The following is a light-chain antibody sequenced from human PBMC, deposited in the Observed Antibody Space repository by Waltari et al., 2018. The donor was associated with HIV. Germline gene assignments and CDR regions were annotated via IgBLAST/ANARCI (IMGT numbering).Light chain of an antibody. CDR2: EVD. V-gene: IGLV2-14*01. CDR3: ASYTADDTVL. J-gene: IGLJ2*01. CDR1: DSDFGLYNF. Sequence: SDLTQPASVSGFLGQSITISCTGGDSDFGLYNFISWYQQQPGEVPKLLLYEVDTRALGIPGRFSGAKSGNTASLTITGLQIEDEGLYYCASYTADDTVLFGGGTTVTVL.